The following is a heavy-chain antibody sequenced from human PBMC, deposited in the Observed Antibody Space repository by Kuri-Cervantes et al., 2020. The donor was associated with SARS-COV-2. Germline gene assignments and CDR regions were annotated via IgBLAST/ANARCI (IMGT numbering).Heavy chain of an antibody. V-gene: IGHV2-70*11. D-gene: IGHD4-11*01. CDR1: GFSLTTSGMC. J-gene: IGHJ4*02. Sequence: SGPTLVKPTQTLTLTCTFSGFSLTTSGMCVAWIRPPPGKALEWLARIDWDDDKYYKTSLNTRLSISKDTSKDQVVLTMTDMDPVDTATYYCVRIRAATVIADYWGQGTLVTVSS. CDR2: IDWDDDK. CDR3: VRIRAATVIADY.